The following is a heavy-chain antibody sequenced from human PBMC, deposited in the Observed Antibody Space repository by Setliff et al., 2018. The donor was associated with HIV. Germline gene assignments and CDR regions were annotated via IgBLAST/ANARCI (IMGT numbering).Heavy chain of an antibody. D-gene: IGHD2-2*01. Sequence: ASVKVSCKASEYNFTIYSMHWVRQAPGQSLEWMGWINGGNGNTKYSQKFLARVTFTRDTSASTAYMELGSLRSEDTAVYYCARERRGCTSNSCYVDAFDLWGQGTMVTV. V-gene: IGHV1-3*01. CDR1: EYNFTIYS. CDR2: INGGNGNT. J-gene: IGHJ3*01. CDR3: ARERRGCTSNSCYVDAFDL.